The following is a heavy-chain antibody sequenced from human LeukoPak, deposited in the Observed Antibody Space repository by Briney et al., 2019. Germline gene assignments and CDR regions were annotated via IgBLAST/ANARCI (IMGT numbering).Heavy chain of an antibody. CDR2: ISGSGGSK. J-gene: IGHJ4*02. D-gene: IGHD1-26*01. CDR3: AKDWDWELLIFDY. V-gene: IGHV3-23*01. CDR1: GFSFNTYG. Sequence: PGGSLRLSCAAFGFSFNTYGMSWVRQAPGKGLEWVSGISGSGGSKYYADSVKGRFTISRDNSKNKLYLQMNSLRAEDTAIYYCAKDWDWELLIFDYWGQGTLVTVSS.